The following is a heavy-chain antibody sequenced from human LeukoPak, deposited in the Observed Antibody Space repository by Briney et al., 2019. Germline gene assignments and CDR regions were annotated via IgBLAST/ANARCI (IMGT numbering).Heavy chain of an antibody. V-gene: IGHV3-9*03. CDR2: ISWNSGSI. J-gene: IGHJ6*03. CDR3: AKESTSYCSGGSCYSGYMDV. D-gene: IGHD2-15*01. CDR1: GFTFYDYA. Sequence: PGRSLRLSCAASGFTFYDYAMHWVRHAPGKGLEWVSGISWNSGSIGYADSVKGRFTISRDNAKNSLYLQMNSLRAEDMAWYYWAKESTSYCSGGSCYSGYMDVWGKGTTVTVSS.